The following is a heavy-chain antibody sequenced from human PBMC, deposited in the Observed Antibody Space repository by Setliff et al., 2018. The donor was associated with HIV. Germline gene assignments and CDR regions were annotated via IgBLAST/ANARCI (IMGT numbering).Heavy chain of an antibody. V-gene: IGHV3-30*19. J-gene: IGHJ5*02. D-gene: IGHD2-8*01. CDR2: ISDDGSAK. CDR3: VRDDSNGPNSLDP. CDR1: GFTFSNSG. Sequence: LSCAASGFTFSNSGMHWVRQAPGKGLECVAVISDDGSAKYYGDSVKGRFTISRDNSKDTLYLDLNSLRSEDTAVYYCVRDDSNGPNSLDPWGQGTLVTVSS.